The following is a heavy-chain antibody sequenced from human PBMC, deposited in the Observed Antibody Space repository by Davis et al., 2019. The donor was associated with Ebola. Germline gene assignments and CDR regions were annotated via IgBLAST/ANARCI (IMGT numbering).Heavy chain of an antibody. CDR3: AGGKELRYFACMDV. D-gene: IGHD3-9*01. Sequence: GESLKISCAASGFTFNNHWMHWVRQAPGKGLVWVSRINSDGSSTNYADSVKGRFTISRDNAKNTLNLQMNSLRAEDTAVYYCAGGKELRYFACMDVWGQGTTVTVSS. CDR1: GFTFNNHW. V-gene: IGHV3-74*01. J-gene: IGHJ6*02. CDR2: INSDGSST.